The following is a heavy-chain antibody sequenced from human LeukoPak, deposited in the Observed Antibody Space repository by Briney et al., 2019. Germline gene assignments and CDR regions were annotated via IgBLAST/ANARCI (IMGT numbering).Heavy chain of an antibody. V-gene: IGHV1-69*05. Sequence: SVKVSCTASGGTFNNYAISWVRQAPGQGLERMGVLIPIFGSTNYAQRFQGRLTIITDESMSTAYMELSSLRSEDTAVYYCARSGHASISTWFDPWGQGTLVTVSS. J-gene: IGHJ5*02. CDR1: GGTFNNYA. D-gene: IGHD5-12*01. CDR2: LIPIFGST. CDR3: ARSGHASISTWFDP.